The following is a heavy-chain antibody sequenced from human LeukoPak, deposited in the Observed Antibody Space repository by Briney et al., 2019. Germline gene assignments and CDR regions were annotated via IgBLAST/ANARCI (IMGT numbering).Heavy chain of an antibody. J-gene: IGHJ3*02. Sequence: GASVKVSCKASGYTFTSYWIGWVRQMPGKGLEWMGIIYPGDSDTRYSPSFQGQVTISADKSISTAYLQWSSLKASDTAMYYCALAEVDAFDIWGQGTMVTVSS. CDR2: IYPGDSDT. V-gene: IGHV5-51*01. CDR1: GYTFTSYW. CDR3: ALAEVDAFDI.